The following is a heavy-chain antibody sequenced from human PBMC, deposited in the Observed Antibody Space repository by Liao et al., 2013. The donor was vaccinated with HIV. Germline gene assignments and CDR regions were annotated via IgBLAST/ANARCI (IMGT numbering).Heavy chain of an antibody. CDR1: GGSISSYY. Sequence: QVQLQESGPGLVKPSETLSLTCSVSGGSISSYYWSWIRQPPGKGLEWIGYIYYSGSTNYNPSLKSRVTMSVDTSKNQFSLRVRSVTAADTAVYYCARSSLLVRWFDPWGQGTLVTVSS. V-gene: IGHV4-59*12. J-gene: IGHJ5*02. CDR2: IYYSGST. CDR3: ARSSLLVRWFDP.